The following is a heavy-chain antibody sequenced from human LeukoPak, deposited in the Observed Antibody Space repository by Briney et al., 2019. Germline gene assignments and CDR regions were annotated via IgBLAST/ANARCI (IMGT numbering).Heavy chain of an antibody. D-gene: IGHD3-22*01. CDR3: AKDTGYYYDSSNYWV. CDR1: GFTFNTYS. CDR2: IDRSGSYV. J-gene: IGHJ4*02. Sequence: GGSLRLSCVASGFTFNTYSMNWVRQTPGKGLEWVSSIDRSGSYVYYADSVKGRFTISRDNAKNSLYLQMNSLRAEDTALYYCAKDTGYYYDSSNYWVWGQGTLVTVSS. V-gene: IGHV3-21*04.